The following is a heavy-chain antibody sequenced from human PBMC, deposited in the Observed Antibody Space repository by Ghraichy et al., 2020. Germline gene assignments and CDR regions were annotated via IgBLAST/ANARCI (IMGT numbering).Heavy chain of an antibody. D-gene: IGHD2-15*01. J-gene: IGHJ4*02. CDR2: IYHGGGT. Sequence: SETLSLTFAVSGGSISSNNWWSWVRQPPGKGLEWIGEIYHGGGTNYNPSLKSRLTISIDKSKKQFSLKLSSVTAADTAVSYCASPPLGGCWTFLYWGQGTLVPVSS. CDR1: GGSISSNNW. CDR3: ASPPLGGCWTFLY. V-gene: IGHV4-4*02.